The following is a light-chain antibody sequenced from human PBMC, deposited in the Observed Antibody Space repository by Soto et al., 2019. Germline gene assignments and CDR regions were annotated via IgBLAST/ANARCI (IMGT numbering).Light chain of an antibody. CDR3: QQYYSTIT. CDR2: WAA. J-gene: IGKJ5*01. V-gene: IGKV4-1*01. CDR1: RSVLYSSNNKNY. Sequence: DIVMTQSPDSLAVSLGEGATINCKSSRSVLYSSNNKNYLAWYQQKPGQPPKLLIYWAATRESGVPDRFRGSGSGTDFNLSSSGLQAEDVAVYYCQQYYSTITFGQGTRLDIK.